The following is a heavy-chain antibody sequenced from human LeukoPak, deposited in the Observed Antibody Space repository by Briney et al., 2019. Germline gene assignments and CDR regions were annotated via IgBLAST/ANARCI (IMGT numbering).Heavy chain of an antibody. D-gene: IGHD5-12*01. CDR2: VIPVFGTA. Sequence: SVKVSCKAFGGTFSSYTINWVRQAPGQGLEWMGGVIPVFGTANYVQKFQGRVTITADESTSTAYMELRSLRSDDTAVYYCARDRDIVARMASVYWGQGTLVTVSS. CDR1: GGTFSSYT. CDR3: ARDRDIVARMASVY. J-gene: IGHJ4*02. V-gene: IGHV1-69*13.